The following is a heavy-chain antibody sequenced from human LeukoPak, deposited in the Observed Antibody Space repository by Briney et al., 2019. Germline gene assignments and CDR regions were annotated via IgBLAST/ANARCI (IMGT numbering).Heavy chain of an antibody. CDR1: GDSTSSGGYS. D-gene: IGHD3-22*01. CDR2: IYQSGNT. J-gene: IGHJ3*02. V-gene: IGHV4-30-2*01. Sequence: SETLSLTCAASGDSTSSGGYSWNWIRQPPGKGLEWIGNIYQSGNTYNNPSLRSRVTIPADRSKNQFSLKLSSVTAADTAVYYCARGDDSSGPEGAFDIWGQGTMVTVSS. CDR3: ARGDDSSGPEGAFDI.